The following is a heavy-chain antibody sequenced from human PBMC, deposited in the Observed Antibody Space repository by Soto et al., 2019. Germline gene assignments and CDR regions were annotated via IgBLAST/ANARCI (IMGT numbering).Heavy chain of an antibody. D-gene: IGHD3-22*01. CDR2: ISGTGGST. V-gene: IGHV3-23*01. J-gene: IGHJ4*02. CDR1: GFTFTSYA. Sequence: EVQLLQSGGGLVQPGGSLRLSCAASGFTFTSYAMSWVLQAPGKGLEWVSTISGTGGSTYYPDSVKGRFTISRDNSKNTVYLQMNSLRAEDAAVYYCAKEMTSGYYLFDYWGQGTLVTVSS. CDR3: AKEMTSGYYLFDY.